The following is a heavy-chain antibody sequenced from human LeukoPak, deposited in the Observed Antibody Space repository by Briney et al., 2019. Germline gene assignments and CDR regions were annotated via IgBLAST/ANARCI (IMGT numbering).Heavy chain of an antibody. D-gene: IGHD3-22*01. J-gene: IGHJ4*02. CDR1: GFTFSSYW. CDR3: ARQYYYDSSGRWGQDLDY. V-gene: IGHV3-74*01. Sequence: PGGSLRLSCAASGFTFSSYWMHWVRQAPGKGLVWVSRINSDGSSTSYADSVKGRFTISRDNAKNTLYLQMNSLRAEDTAVYYCARQYYYDSSGRWGQDLDYWGQGTLVTVSS. CDR2: INSDGSST.